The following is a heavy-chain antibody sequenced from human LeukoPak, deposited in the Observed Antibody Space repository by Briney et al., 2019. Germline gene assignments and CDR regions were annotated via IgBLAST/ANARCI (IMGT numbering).Heavy chain of an antibody. Sequence: GGSLRPSCAASGFTFSSYWMHWVRQAPGKGLVWVSRINSDGSSTSYADSVKGRFTISRDNAKNTLYLQMNSLRAEDTAVYYCARGNSGYDLDLRFDYWGQGTLVTVSS. CDR3: ARGNSGYDLDLRFDY. CDR1: GFTFSSYW. J-gene: IGHJ4*02. D-gene: IGHD5-12*01. CDR2: INSDGSST. V-gene: IGHV3-74*01.